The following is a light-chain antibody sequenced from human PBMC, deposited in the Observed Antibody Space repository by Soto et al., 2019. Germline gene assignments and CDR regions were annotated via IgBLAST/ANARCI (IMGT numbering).Light chain of an antibody. CDR1: QNINKW. Sequence: DIQMTQSPSTLSASVGDRVTITCRASQNINKWLAWYQQKPGKAPKLLIYDASNLASGVPSRFSGSGFGTEFILTINSLQTDDFATYYCQRYNKYSITFGQGTRLEIK. J-gene: IGKJ5*01. CDR3: QRYNKYSIT. CDR2: DAS. V-gene: IGKV1-5*01.